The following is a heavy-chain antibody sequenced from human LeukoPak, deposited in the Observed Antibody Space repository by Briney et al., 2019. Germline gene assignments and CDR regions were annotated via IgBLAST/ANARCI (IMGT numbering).Heavy chain of an antibody. Sequence: PGGSLRLSCAASGFTVSYNYMSWVRQAPGKGLEWVSVISSGGSTNYAGSVKGRFTISRDNSKNTLFLQMNSLRAEDTAVYYCAKNYGDYWGQGTLVTVSS. J-gene: IGHJ4*02. V-gene: IGHV3-66*01. CDR3: AKNYGDY. D-gene: IGHD1-7*01. CDR2: ISSGGST. CDR1: GFTVSYNY.